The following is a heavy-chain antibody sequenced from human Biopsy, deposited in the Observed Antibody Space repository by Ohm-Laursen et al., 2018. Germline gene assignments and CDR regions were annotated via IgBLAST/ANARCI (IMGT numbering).Heavy chain of an antibody. D-gene: IGHD5-24*01. CDR1: GGSISSGSNY. J-gene: IGHJ4*02. CDR2: VYHSGTT. Sequence: LSLTCTVSGGSISSGSNYWAWIRQPPGKGLEWIGSVYHSGTTYYSPSLRSRVTISVDTSKNQLSLKVTSVTAADTAAYYCARHDGNGPFALDSWGQGTLVTVSS. V-gene: IGHV4-39*01. CDR3: ARHDGNGPFALDS.